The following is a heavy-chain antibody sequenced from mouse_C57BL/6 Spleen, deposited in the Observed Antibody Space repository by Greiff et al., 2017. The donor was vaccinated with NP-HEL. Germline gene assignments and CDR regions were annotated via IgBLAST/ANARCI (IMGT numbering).Heavy chain of an antibody. V-gene: IGHV1-55*01. J-gene: IGHJ3*01. CDR3: AVYYSNYAWFAY. CDR1: GYTFTSYW. Sequence: VQLQQPGAELVKPGASVKMSCKASGYTFTSYWITWVKQRPGQGLEWIGDIYPGSGSTNYNEKFKSKATLTVDTSSSTAYMQLSSLTSEDSAVYYCAVYYSNYAWFAYWGQGTLVTVSA. D-gene: IGHD2-5*01. CDR2: IYPGSGST.